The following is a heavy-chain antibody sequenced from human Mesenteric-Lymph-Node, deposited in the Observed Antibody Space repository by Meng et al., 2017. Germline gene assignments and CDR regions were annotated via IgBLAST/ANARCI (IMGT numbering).Heavy chain of an antibody. J-gene: IGHJ4*02. V-gene: IGHV3-53*01. CDR1: GFTVSTNY. CDR2: IYSGGST. Sequence: ELQLWGVGGGLFPPGGSLGLSWAASGFTVSTNYRSWVRQAPGKGLEWVSVIYSGGSTYYADSVKGRFTISRDNSKNTLYLQMSSLRGEDTAMYYCANPGWNDGGVDYWGQGTLVTVSS. D-gene: IGHD1-1*01. CDR3: ANPGWNDGGVDY.